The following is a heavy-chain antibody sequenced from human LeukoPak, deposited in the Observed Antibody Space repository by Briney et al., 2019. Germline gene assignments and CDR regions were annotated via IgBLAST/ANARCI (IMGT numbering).Heavy chain of an antibody. CDR1: GFTFSSYA. J-gene: IGHJ4*02. D-gene: IGHD3-3*01. V-gene: IGHV3-23*01. CDR2: ISGSGGST. Sequence: PGGSLRLSCAVSGFTFSSYAMSWVRQAPGKGLEWVSAISGSGGSTYYADSVKGRFTISRDNSKNTLYLQMNSLRAEDTAVYYCAKRGYDFWSGYPPIDYWGQGTLVTVSS. CDR3: AKRGYDFWSGYPPIDY.